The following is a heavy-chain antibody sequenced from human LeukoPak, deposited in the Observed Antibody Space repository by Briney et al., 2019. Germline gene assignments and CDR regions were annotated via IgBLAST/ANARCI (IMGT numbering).Heavy chain of an antibody. D-gene: IGHD3-22*01. Sequence: SETLSLACTVSGGSISSSSYYWGWIRQPPGKGLEWIGSIYYSGSTYYNPFLKSRVTISVDTSKNQFSLKLTSVTAADTAVYYCARDGSGYYYFDYWGQGTLVTVSS. J-gene: IGHJ4*02. CDR1: GGSISSSSYY. V-gene: IGHV4-39*07. CDR2: IYYSGST. CDR3: ARDGSGYYYFDY.